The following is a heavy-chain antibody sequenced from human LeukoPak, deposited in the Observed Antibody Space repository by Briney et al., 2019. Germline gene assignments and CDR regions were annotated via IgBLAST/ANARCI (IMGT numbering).Heavy chain of an antibody. CDR2: IKQGGSEK. Sequence: GGSLRLSCAASGFTFSSFWKSWVRQAPGKGLEWVANIKQGGSEKYYVGSVKGRFTISRDDARNSLYLQMNSLRAEDTAVYFCARGFELDYWGQGTLVTVSS. CDR3: ARGFELDY. V-gene: IGHV3-7*01. J-gene: IGHJ4*02. CDR1: GFTFSSFW.